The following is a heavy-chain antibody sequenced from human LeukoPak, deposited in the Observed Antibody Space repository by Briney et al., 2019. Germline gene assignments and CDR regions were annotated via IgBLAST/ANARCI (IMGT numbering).Heavy chain of an antibody. V-gene: IGHV4-59*01. CDR1: GGSISSYY. D-gene: IGHD3-22*01. CDR2: IYYSGST. Sequence: SETLSLTCTVSGGSISSYYWSWIRQPPGKGLEWIGYIYYSGSTNYNPSLKSRVTISVDTSKNQFSLKLSSVTAADTAVYYCARDRYYDSSGYHSGFDPWGQGTLVTVSS. CDR3: ARDRYYDSSGYHSGFDP. J-gene: IGHJ5*02.